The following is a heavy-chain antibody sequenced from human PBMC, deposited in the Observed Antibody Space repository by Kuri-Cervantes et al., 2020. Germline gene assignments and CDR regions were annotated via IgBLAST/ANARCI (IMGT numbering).Heavy chain of an antibody. V-gene: IGHV4-34*01. CDR3: ARLGRAFDY. CDR2: INHRGST. CDR1: GGSFSGYY. D-gene: IGHD5-24*01. J-gene: IGHJ4*02. Sequence: ESLKISCAVYGGSFSGYYWSWIRQPPGKGLEWIGEINHRGSTNYNPSLKSRVTISTDTSKNQFSLKLSSVTAADTAVYYCARLGRAFDYWGQGTLVTVSS.